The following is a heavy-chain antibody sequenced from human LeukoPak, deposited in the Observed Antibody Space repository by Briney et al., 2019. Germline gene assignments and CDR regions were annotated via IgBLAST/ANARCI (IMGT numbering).Heavy chain of an antibody. J-gene: IGHJ4*02. Sequence: PSETLSLTCAVYGVSFSGYYWTWVRQPPGKGLEWIGEINHSGSTSNNPSLKSRVSVSVDTSKNQFSLKLNSVTAADTAVYYCARRSRTYYDILTGPYGGYFDYWGQRTLVTVSS. V-gene: IGHV4-34*01. D-gene: IGHD3-9*01. CDR1: GVSFSGYY. CDR2: INHSGST. CDR3: ARRSRTYYDILTGPYGGYFDY.